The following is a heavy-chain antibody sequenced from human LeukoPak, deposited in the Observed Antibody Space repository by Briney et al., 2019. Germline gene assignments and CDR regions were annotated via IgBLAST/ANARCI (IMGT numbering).Heavy chain of an antibody. CDR1: GYTFTSYG. J-gene: IGHJ4*02. V-gene: IGHV1-18*01. Sequence: VASVKVSCKASGYTFTSYGISWVRQAPGQGLEWMGWISAYNGNTNCAQKLQGRVTMTTDTSTSTAYMELRSLRSDDTAVYYCARDMITMVRGVIVFDYWGQGTLVTVSS. CDR3: ARDMITMVRGVIVFDY. D-gene: IGHD3-10*01. CDR2: ISAYNGNT.